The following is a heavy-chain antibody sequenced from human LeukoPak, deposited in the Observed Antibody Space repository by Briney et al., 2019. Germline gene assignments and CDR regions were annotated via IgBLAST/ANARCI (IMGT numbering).Heavy chain of an antibody. CDR2: INPNSGGT. D-gene: IGHD6-13*01. Sequence: RINPNSGGTNYAQKFQGRVTMTRDTSISTAYMELSRLRSDDTAVYYCARGRSSWYDLDYWGQGTLVTVSS. J-gene: IGHJ4*02. V-gene: IGHV1-2*06. CDR3: ARGRSSWYDLDY.